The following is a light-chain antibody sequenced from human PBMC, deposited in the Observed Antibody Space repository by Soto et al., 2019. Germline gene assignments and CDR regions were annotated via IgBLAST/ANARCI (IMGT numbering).Light chain of an antibody. CDR2: GAS. CDR3: QQYNNWPRT. J-gene: IGKJ1*01. CDR1: QSVRSN. V-gene: IGKV3-15*01. Sequence: VVLTQSPATLSVSSGERATLSCKASQSVRSNLAWYQHKPGQAPRLLIYGASTRATGIPARFSGSASGTDFTLTISSLQSEDFALYYCQQYNNWPRTFGQGTAVEIK.